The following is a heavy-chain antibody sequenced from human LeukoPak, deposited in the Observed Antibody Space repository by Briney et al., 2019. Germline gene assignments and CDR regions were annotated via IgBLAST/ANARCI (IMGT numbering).Heavy chain of an antibody. Sequence: SETLSLTCAVYGGSFSGYYWSWIRQPPGKGLEWIGEINHSGSTNYNPSLKSRVTISVDTSKNQFSLKLSSVTAADTAVYYCARDHYDILTGHYGMDVWGQGTTVTVSS. CDR1: GGSFSGYY. D-gene: IGHD3-9*01. CDR3: ARDHYDILTGHYGMDV. CDR2: INHSGST. J-gene: IGHJ6*02. V-gene: IGHV4-34*09.